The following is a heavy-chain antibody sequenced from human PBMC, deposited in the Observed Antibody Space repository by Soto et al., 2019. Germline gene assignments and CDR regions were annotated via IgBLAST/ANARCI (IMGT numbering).Heavy chain of an antibody. D-gene: IGHD5-18*01. V-gene: IGHV3-15*01. CDR1: GFTFSNAW. J-gene: IGHJ4*02. Sequence: PXGSLRLSCAASGFTFSNAWMSWVRQAPGKGLEWVGRIKSKTDGGTTDYAAPVKGRFTISRDDSKNTLYLQMNSLKTEDTAVYYCTTAVPPREGYSYGYDYWGQGTLVTVSS. CDR3: TTAVPPREGYSYGYDY. CDR2: IKSKTDGGTT.